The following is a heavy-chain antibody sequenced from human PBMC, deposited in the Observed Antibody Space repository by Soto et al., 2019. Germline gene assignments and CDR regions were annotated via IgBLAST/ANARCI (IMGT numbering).Heavy chain of an antibody. CDR2: IYYSGST. CDR3: ARRYGYSFDY. D-gene: IGHD1-1*01. CDR1: GGSISSYY. Sequence: QVQLQESGPGLVKPSETLSLTCTVSGGSISSYYWSWIRQPPGKGLEWIGYIYYSGSTNYNPSLNSRLTISVDTSKNQFSLKLSSVTAADTAVYYCARRYGYSFDYWGQGTLVTVSS. J-gene: IGHJ4*02. V-gene: IGHV4-59*08.